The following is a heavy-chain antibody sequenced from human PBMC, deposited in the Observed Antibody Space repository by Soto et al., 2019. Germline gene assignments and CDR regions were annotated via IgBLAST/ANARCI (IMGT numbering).Heavy chain of an antibody. D-gene: IGHD1-1*01. Sequence: QVQLVQSGAEVKKPGSSVKVSCKASGGTFSSYAISWVRQAPGQGLEWMGGIIPIFGTANYAQKFQGRVTITADESTSTAYMELNSLRSEDTAPYYCARSPNWNGPQGYWGQGTLVTVSS. J-gene: IGHJ4*02. CDR1: GGTFSSYA. CDR2: IIPIFGTA. CDR3: ARSPNWNGPQGY. V-gene: IGHV1-69*12.